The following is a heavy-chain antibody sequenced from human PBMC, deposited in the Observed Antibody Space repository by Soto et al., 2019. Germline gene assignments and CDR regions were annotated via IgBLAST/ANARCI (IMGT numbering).Heavy chain of an antibody. CDR2: IYYSGST. CDR1: AGDC. CDR3: ARSDYRNRFLDWFDL. J-gene: IGHJ5*02. V-gene: IGHV4-30-4*01. Sequence: AGDCRSWNHQTPGKGLEWIGYIYYSGSTYYNPSLKSRVIISVDTSKNQFSLKLSSVTAADTAVYYCARSDYRNRFLDWFDLWGQGTPVTVSS. D-gene: IGHD4-4*01.